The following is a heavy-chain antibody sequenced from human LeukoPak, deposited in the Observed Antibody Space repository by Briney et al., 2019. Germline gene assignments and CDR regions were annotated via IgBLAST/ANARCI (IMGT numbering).Heavy chain of an antibody. CDR1: GYTFTGYY. CDR3: ARRGPDYYDSSGYYHLNYYFDY. CDR2: INPDSGGP. V-gene: IGHV1-2*02. Sequence: ASVNVSCKASGYTFTGYYMHWVRQAPGQGLERMGWINPDSGGPNYAQKFQGRVTMPTDTSTSTAYMELRSLRSDDTAVYYCARRGPDYYDSSGYYHLNYYFDYWGQGSLVTVSS. J-gene: IGHJ4*02. D-gene: IGHD3-22*01.